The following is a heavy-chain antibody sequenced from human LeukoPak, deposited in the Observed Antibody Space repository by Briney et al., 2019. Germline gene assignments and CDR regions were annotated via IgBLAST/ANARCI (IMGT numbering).Heavy chain of an antibody. CDR3: ARDGGDYDILTGYDTIFDY. V-gene: IGHV1-3*01. CDR1: GYTFTSYA. D-gene: IGHD3-9*01. J-gene: IGHJ4*02. CDR2: INAGNGNT. Sequence: ASVKVSCKASGYTFTSYAMHWVRQAPGQRLEWMGWINAGNGNTKYSQKFQGRVTITRDTSASTAYMELSSLRSEDTAVYYCARDGGDYDILTGYDTIFDYWGQGTLVTVSS.